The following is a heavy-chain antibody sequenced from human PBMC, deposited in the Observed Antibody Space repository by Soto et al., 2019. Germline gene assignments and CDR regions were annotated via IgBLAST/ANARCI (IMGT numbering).Heavy chain of an antibody. V-gene: IGHV3-7*03. CDR3: ARVSCSGGSCYSLNYYGMDV. CDR1: GFTFSSYW. J-gene: IGHJ6*02. D-gene: IGHD2-15*01. CDR2: IKQDGSEK. Sequence: PGGFLRLSCAASGFTFSSYWMSWVRQAPGKGLEWVANIKQDGSEKYYVDSVKGRFTISRDNARNSLYLQMNSLRAEDTAVYYCARVSCSGGSCYSLNYYGMDVWGQGTTVTVSS.